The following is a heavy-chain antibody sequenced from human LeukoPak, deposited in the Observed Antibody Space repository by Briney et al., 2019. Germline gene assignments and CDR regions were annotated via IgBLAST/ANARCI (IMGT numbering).Heavy chain of an antibody. V-gene: IGHV4-34*01. Sequence: SETLSLTCAVYGGSFSGYYWSWIRQPPGKGLEWIGEINHSGSTNYNPSLKSRVTISVDTSKNQFSLKLSSVTAADTAVYYCARAAHYYDSSGYYFDYWGQGTLVTVSS. CDR3: ARAAHYYDSSGYYFDY. J-gene: IGHJ4*02. CDR2: INHSGST. D-gene: IGHD3-22*01. CDR1: GGSFSGYY.